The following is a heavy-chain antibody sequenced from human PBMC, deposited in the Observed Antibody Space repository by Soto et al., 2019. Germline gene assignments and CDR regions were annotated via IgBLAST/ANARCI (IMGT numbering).Heavy chain of an antibody. CDR3: ARHLDFWSGYSL. J-gene: IGHJ3*01. CDR2: IYYSGST. D-gene: IGHD3-3*01. CDR1: GGSLSRYF. Sequence: PSETLSLPCTVSGGSLSRYFLSWIRQPPGKGLEWIGYIYYSGSTNYNPSLKSRVTISVDTSKNQFSLKLSSVTAADTAVYYCARHLDFWSGYSLWGQGTMVTVSS. V-gene: IGHV4-59*08.